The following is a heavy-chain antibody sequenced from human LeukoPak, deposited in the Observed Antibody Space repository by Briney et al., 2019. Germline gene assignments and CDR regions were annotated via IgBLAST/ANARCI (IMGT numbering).Heavy chain of an antibody. CDR3: ARLVPRITMVRGVKLGRNYMDV. CDR1: GGSISSSNW. D-gene: IGHD3-10*01. V-gene: IGHV4-4*02. Sequence: SGTLSLTCAVSGGSISSSNWWSWVRQPPGKGLEWIGEIYHSGSTNYNPSLKGRVTISVDESKNQFSLKLSSVTAADTAVYYCARLVPRITMVRGVKLGRNYMDVWGKGTTVTISS. J-gene: IGHJ6*03. CDR2: IYHSGST.